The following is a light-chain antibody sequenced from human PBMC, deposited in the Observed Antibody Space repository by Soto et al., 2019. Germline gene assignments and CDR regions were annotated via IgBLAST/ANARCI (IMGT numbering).Light chain of an antibody. CDR3: RQSYSIPFT. V-gene: IGKV1-39*01. CDR2: AAS. Sequence: DIQMTQSPSSLSASVGDRVTITCRASQSISSYLNCYQQKPGKAPKLLIYAASSLQSGVPSRFSGSGSGTDFTLSISSLQPEHFATYYCRQSYSIPFTFGPGTKVDIK. CDR1: QSISSY. J-gene: IGKJ3*01.